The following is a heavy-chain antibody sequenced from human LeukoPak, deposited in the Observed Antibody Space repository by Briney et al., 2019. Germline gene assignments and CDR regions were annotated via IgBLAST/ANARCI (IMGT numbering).Heavy chain of an antibody. CDR1: GNSISSGDNY. CDR2: IYTSGST. D-gene: IGHD2-8*01. V-gene: IGHV4-61*02. Sequence: SETLSLTCTVSGNSISSGDNYWSWIRQPAGKGLEWIGRIYTSGSTNYNPSLKSRVTISGDTSKNQFSLRLSSVTAADTAVYYCARASYSYGINGWVPFDYWGQGTLVTVSS. J-gene: IGHJ4*02. CDR3: ARASYSYGINGWVPFDY.